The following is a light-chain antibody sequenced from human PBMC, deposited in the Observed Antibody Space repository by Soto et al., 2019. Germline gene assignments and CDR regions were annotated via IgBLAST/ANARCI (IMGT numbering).Light chain of an antibody. CDR2: DAS. CDR1: QSVSSK. J-gene: IGKJ1*01. V-gene: IGKV3-15*01. Sequence: IAMTQSPATLSVSPWERATLSCRASQSVSSKLAWYQQKPGQAPRLLIYDASTRATGIPARFSGSGSGTEFTLTISRLEPEDFAVYYCQQYGSSSWTFGQGTKVDIK. CDR3: QQYGSSSWT.